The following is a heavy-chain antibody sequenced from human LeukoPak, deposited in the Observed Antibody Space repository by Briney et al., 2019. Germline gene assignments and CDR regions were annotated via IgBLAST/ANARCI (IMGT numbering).Heavy chain of an antibody. CDR2: ISGSGGST. D-gene: IGHD3-22*01. CDR1: GFTFSSYA. CDR3: ARGGRGSAAVVAPRSFDV. V-gene: IGHV3-23*01. J-gene: IGHJ3*01. Sequence: GGSLRLSCAASGFTFSSYAMSWVRQAPGKGLEWVSAISGSGGSTYYADSVKGRFTISRDNSKNTLYLQMNGLRAEDTAVYYCARGGRGSAAVVAPRSFDVWGQGTMVTVSS.